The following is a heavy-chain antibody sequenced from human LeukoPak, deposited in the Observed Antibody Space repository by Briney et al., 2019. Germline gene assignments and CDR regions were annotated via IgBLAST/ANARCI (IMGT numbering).Heavy chain of an antibody. CDR1: GGSISSHY. D-gene: IGHD1/OR15-1a*01. CDR3: AREGMGIEAGTVDY. J-gene: IGHJ4*02. CDR2: IYYSGST. V-gene: IGHV4-59*11. Sequence: PSETLSLTCTVSGGSISSHYWTWIRQPPGKGLEWIGYIYYSGSTSYNPSLKSRVTISVDTSKNQFSLKLSSVTAADTAVYYRAREGMGIEAGTVDYWGQGTLVTVSS.